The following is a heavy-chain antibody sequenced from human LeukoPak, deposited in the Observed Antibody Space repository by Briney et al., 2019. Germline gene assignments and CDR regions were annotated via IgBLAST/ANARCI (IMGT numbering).Heavy chain of an antibody. Sequence: PGGSLRLSCVASGIAFTTAWMSWVRQAPGKGLEWVGRIKSEVDGGTADYAAPVKGRFTISRDDSKNMVFLQMDSLKTEDTAVYYCSTEDQRGSWGQGTLVTVSS. CDR3: STEDQRGS. J-gene: IGHJ5*02. CDR2: IKSEVDGGTA. V-gene: IGHV3-15*01. D-gene: IGHD1-1*01. CDR1: GIAFTTAW.